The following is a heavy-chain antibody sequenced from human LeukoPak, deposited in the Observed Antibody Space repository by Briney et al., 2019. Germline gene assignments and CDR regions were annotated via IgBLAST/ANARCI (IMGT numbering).Heavy chain of an antibody. CDR1: GGSISSYY. D-gene: IGHD3-10*01. V-gene: IGHV4-4*07. Sequence: SETLSLTCTVSGGSISSYYWTWIRQPAEKGLEWIGRIFTSGSTNYNPSLKSRVTMSVDTSKNQFSLKLSSVTAADTAVYYCARGGYYAKIDYWGQGTLVTVSS. J-gene: IGHJ4*02. CDR2: IFTSGST. CDR3: ARGGYYAKIDY.